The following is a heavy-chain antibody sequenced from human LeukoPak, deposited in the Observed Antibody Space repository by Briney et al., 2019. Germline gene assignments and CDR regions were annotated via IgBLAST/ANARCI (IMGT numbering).Heavy chain of an antibody. CDR3: ARVGYYYDSSGYYPGY. V-gene: IGHV3-9*03. CDR2: MSWNSGSI. CDR1: GFTFDDYG. D-gene: IGHD3-22*01. J-gene: IGHJ4*02. Sequence: GGSLRLSCAASGFTFDDYGMHWVRQAPGKGLEWVSGMSWNSGSIGYADSVKGRFTISRDNAKNSLYLQMNSLRAEDMALYYCARVGYYYDSSGYYPGYWGQGTLVTVSS.